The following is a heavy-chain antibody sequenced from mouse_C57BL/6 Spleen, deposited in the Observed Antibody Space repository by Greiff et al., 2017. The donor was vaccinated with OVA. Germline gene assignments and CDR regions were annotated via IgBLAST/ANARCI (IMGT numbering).Heavy chain of an antibody. J-gene: IGHJ4*01. CDR1: GFTFSDYG. V-gene: IGHV5-17*01. CDR2: ISSGSSTI. D-gene: IGHD1-1*01. CDR3: ARQITTVVAEDYYAMDY. Sequence: DVKLVESGGGLVKPGGSLKLSCAASGFTFSDYGMHWVRQAPEKGLEWVAYISSGSSTIYYADTVKGRFTISRDNAKNTLFLQMTSLRSEDTAMYYCARQITTVVAEDYYAMDYWGQGTSVTVSS.